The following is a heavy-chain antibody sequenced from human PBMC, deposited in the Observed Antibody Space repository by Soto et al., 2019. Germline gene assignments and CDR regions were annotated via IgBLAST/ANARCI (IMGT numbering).Heavy chain of an antibody. Sequence: GESLKISCKGSGYNFISYWIGWVRQMPGKGLEWMGTIYPSDSDTRYSPSFQGQVTISADKSISTTYLQWSSLKDSDTAMYYCARPSAVAYFFALWGQGTLVTVSS. J-gene: IGHJ4*02. CDR1: GYNFISYW. V-gene: IGHV5-51*01. CDR3: ARPSAVAYFFAL. CDR2: IYPSDSDT.